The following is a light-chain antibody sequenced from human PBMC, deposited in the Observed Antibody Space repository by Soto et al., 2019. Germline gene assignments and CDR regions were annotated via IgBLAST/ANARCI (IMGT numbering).Light chain of an antibody. V-gene: IGKV3-11*01. J-gene: IGKJ1*01. CDR1: QSVSGY. Sequence: VLKKSSATVSLSQGERATXSCSASQSVSGYLAWDQQKAGHGRRLLVYGACSRAAGVPGRFRSGGSGAGSTLTIRRLEAENFGYYFWQQGIGLLDTFGQGTKVEIK. CDR3: QQGIGLLDT. CDR2: GAC.